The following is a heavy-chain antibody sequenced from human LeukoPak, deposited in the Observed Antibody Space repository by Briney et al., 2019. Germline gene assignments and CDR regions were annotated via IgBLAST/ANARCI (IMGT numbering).Heavy chain of an antibody. CDR2: INHSGST. CDR3: ARISPRRYYYDSSGFYSEVWFDP. CDR1: GGSFSGYY. J-gene: IGHJ5*02. D-gene: IGHD3-22*01. V-gene: IGHV4-34*01. Sequence: PSETLSLTCAVYGGSFSGYYWSRIRQPPGKGLEWIGEINHSGSTNYNPSLKSRVTISVDTSKNQFSLKLSSVTAADTAVYYCARISPRRYYYDSSGFYSEVWFDPWGQGTLVTVSS.